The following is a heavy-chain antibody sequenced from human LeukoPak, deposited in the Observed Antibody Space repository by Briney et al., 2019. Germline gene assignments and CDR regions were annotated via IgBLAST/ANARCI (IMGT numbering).Heavy chain of an antibody. CDR1: GGTFISYA. Sequence: ASVKVSCKASGGTFISYAISWVRQAPGQGLEWMGRIIPIFGTANYAQKVQGRVTITTDESTSTAYMELSSLRSEDTAVYYCARDQQLVPGYFDLWGRGTLVTVSS. CDR3: ARDQQLVPGYFDL. CDR2: IIPIFGTA. D-gene: IGHD6-13*01. V-gene: IGHV1-69*05. J-gene: IGHJ2*01.